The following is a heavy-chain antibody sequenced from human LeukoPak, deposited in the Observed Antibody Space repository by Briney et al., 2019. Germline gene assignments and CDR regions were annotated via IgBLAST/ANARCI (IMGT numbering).Heavy chain of an antibody. Sequence: GGSLRLSCAASGFTFSSYSMNWVRQAPGKGLEWVSSISSSSSYIYYADSVKGRFTISRGNAKNSLYLQMNSLRAEDTAVYYCARDQSAGYYYYGMDVWGQGTTVTVSS. V-gene: IGHV3-21*01. CDR1: GFTFSSYS. CDR2: ISSSSSYI. CDR3: ARDQSAGYYYYGMDV. J-gene: IGHJ6*02.